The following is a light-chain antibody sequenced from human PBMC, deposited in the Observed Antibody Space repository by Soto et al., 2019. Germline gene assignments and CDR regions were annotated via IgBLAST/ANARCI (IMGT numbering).Light chain of an antibody. Sequence: QSVLTQPASASGSPGQSITISCTGTSSDVGGYNYVSWYQQHPGKAPKLMIYDVSNRPSGVSNRFSGSKSGNTASLTISGLQAEDEADYYCSAYTGSSTLGVFGTGTRVTVL. CDR2: DVS. J-gene: IGLJ1*01. CDR1: SSDVGGYNY. CDR3: SAYTGSSTLGV. V-gene: IGLV2-14*01.